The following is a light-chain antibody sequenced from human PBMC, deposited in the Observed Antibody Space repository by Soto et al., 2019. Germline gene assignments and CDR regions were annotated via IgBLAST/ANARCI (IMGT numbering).Light chain of an antibody. CDR1: QTIDYY. J-gene: IGKJ1*01. V-gene: IGKV1-39*01. Sequence: DIQMTQSPSSLSASVGDRVTVTCRASQTIDYYLNWYQQKPGKAPDLLIYEASNLQSGVPSRFSGSGSGTDFTLIISSLQPEDFATYYCQQSYSPSRTFGQGTKVDI. CDR2: EAS. CDR3: QQSYSPSRT.